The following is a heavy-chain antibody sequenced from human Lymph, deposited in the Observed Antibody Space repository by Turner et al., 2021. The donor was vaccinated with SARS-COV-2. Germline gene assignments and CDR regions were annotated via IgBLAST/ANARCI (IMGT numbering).Heavy chain of an antibody. CDR1: GFTFSSYG. CDR3: AKGGFYDILTGYSNFDY. J-gene: IGHJ4*02. Sequence: QVQLVESGGGVVQPGRSLRLLCAASGFTFSSYGMHRVRQAPGKGLEWVAVISYDGSNKYYADSVKGRFTISRDNSKNTLYLQMNSLRPEDTAVYYCAKGGFYDILTGYSNFDYWGQGTLVTVSS. V-gene: IGHV3-30*18. CDR2: ISYDGSNK. D-gene: IGHD3-9*01.